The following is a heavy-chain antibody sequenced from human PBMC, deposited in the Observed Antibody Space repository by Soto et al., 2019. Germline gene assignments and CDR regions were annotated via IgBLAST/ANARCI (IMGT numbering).Heavy chain of an antibody. Sequence: ASVKVSWKDSGNTFTGYYMHWGRPAPGQGLEWMGWINPNSGGTNYAQKFQGWVTMTRDTSISTAYMELSRLRSDDTAVYYCARGRNSSGWYFGEWGQGTRVTVSS. D-gene: IGHD6-19*01. CDR1: GNTFTGYY. CDR3: ARGRNSSGWYFGE. V-gene: IGHV1-2*04. J-gene: IGHJ4*02. CDR2: INPNSGGT.